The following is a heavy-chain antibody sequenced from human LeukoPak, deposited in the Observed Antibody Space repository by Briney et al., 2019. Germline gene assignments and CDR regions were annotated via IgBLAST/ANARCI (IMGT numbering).Heavy chain of an antibody. CDR2: IYYSGST. J-gene: IGHJ3*02. CDR3: ARDLDPDSGFDAFDI. CDR1: GGSISSYY. Sequence: SETLSLTCTVSGGSISSYYWSWIRQPPGKGLEWIGYIYYSGSTNYNPSLKSRVTISVDTSKNQFSLKLSSVTAADPAVYYCARDLDPDSGFDAFDIWGQGTMVTVSS. V-gene: IGHV4-59*01. D-gene: IGHD1-1*01.